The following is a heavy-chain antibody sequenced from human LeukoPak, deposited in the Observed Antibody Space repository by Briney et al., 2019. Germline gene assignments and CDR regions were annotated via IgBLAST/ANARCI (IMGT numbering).Heavy chain of an antibody. CDR3: ARGKEVITMLRGLKPGYYFDY. CDR1: GYTLTSHD. V-gene: IGHV1-8*01. D-gene: IGHD3-10*01. J-gene: IGHJ4*02. Sequence: ASVKVSCKASGYTLTSHDINWVRQAAGQGLEWMGWMNPKSGDTGYAQKFQDRVAMTRDTSINTVYMELSRLRSDDTAVYYCARGKEVITMLRGLKPGYYFDYWGQGTLVTVSS. CDR2: MNPKSGDT.